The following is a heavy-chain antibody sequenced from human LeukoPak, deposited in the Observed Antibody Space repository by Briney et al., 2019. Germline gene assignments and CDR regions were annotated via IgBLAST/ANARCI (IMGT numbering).Heavy chain of an antibody. V-gene: IGHV3-73*01. CDR1: GFTFSGSA. J-gene: IGHJ3*02. CDR2: IRSKANSYAT. Sequence: GGPLRLSCAASGFTFSGSAMHWVRQASGIGLEWVGRIRSKANSYATAYAASVKGRFTISRDDSKNTAYLHMNSLKTEDTAVYYCTRTRLEFMGASLVYFFDIWGQGTMVTVSS. CDR3: TRTRLEFMGASLVYFFDI. D-gene: IGHD1-14*01.